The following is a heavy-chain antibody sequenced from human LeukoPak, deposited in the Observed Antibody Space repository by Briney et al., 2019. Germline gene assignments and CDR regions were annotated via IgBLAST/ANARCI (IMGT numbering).Heavy chain of an antibody. CDR1: GFTFSSYS. V-gene: IGHV3-21*01. CDR2: ISSNSSYI. J-gene: IGHJ4*02. D-gene: IGHD3-10*01. Sequence: PGGSLRLSCAASGFTFSSYSMNWVRQAPGKGLEWVSSISSNSSYIYYADSVKGRFTISRDNAKNSLYLQMNSLRAEDTAVYYCAREYYYGSGSPDYWGQGTLVTVSS. CDR3: AREYYYGSGSPDY.